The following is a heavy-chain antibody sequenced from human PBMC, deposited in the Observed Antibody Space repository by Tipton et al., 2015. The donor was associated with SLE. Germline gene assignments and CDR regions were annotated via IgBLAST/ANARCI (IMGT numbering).Heavy chain of an antibody. CDR1: GGSVSSRSYY. J-gene: IGHJ3*02. D-gene: IGHD3-16*01. CDR2: IFTTGRT. V-gene: IGHV4-61*01. Sequence: TLSLTCTVSGGSVSSRSYYWGWIRQPPGKGLEWIGYIFTTGRTKYSPSLTSRVTISGDTSKNQVSLRLTSVTAADTAVYYCARVGLITPDAFDIWGQGTLVTVSS. CDR3: ARVGLITPDAFDI.